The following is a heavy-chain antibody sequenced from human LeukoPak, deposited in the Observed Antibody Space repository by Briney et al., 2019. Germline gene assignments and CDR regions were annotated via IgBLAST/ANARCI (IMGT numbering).Heavy chain of an antibody. CDR2: IYHSGST. V-gene: IGHV4-38-2*01. CDR3: ARQTYDSSSDAFDI. CDR1: GYSISSGYY. Sequence: SETLSLTCAVSGYSISSGYYWGWIRQPPGKGLEWIGSIYHSGSTYYNPSLKSRVTISVDTSKNQFSLKLSSVTAADTAVYYCARQTYDSSSDAFDIWGQGTMVTVSS. J-gene: IGHJ3*02. D-gene: IGHD3-22*01.